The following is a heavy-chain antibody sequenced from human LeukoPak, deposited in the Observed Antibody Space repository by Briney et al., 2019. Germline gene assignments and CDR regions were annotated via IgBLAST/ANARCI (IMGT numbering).Heavy chain of an antibody. CDR2: ISAYNGNT. CDR3: AREGDYSSGWDRADY. CDR1: GYTFTSYG. V-gene: IGHV1-18*01. D-gene: IGHD6-19*01. J-gene: IGHJ4*02. Sequence: GASVKVSCKASGYTFTSYGITWVRQASGQGLEWMGWISAYNGNTNHAQKFQDRVTTTTDTSTSTAYMELRSLRSDDTAVYYCAREGDYSSGWDRADYWGQGTLVTVSS.